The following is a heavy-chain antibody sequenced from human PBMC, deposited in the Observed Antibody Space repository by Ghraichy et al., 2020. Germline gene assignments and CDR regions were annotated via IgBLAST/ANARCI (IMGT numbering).Heavy chain of an antibody. D-gene: IGHD4-23*01. CDR2: ISGYNGNT. J-gene: IGHJ5*02. V-gene: IGHV1-18*04. CDR3: TRATLLTPSAQLNCFDL. Sequence: ASVKVSCKTSGYTFTSYGISWVRQAPGQGLEWMGGISGYNGNTNYAQNLQGRVTITADTSTSTAHMELRSLRSDDTALYFCTRATLLTPSAQLNCFDLGGQGGLV. CDR1: GYTFTSYG.